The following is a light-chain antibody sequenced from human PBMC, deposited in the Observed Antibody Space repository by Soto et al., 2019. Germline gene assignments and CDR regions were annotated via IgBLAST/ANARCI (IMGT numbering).Light chain of an antibody. Sequence: QSVLTQPASVSGSPGQSITISCTGTSRDVGSYNFVSWFQQHPGKVPKLIIYEGTERPSGVSNRFSASKSGNTASLTISGLQPEDEADYYCCSYAGPSTIFGGGTKLTVL. V-gene: IGLV2-23*01. CDR2: EGT. J-gene: IGLJ2*01. CDR1: SRDVGSYNF. CDR3: CSYAGPSTI.